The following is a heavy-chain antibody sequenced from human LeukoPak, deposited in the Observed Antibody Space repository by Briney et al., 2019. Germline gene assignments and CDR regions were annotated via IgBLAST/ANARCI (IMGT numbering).Heavy chain of an antibody. V-gene: IGHV3-21*01. D-gene: IGHD3-10*01. CDR2: ISSSSTYI. CDR3: ARGSPPDS. CDR1: GFTFSSYS. J-gene: IGHJ4*02. Sequence: GGSLRLSCAASGFTFSSYSMNWVRQAPGERLEWVSSISSSSTYIYYADSVKGRFTISRDDAKNSLFLQMNSLRAEDTAVYYCARGSPPDSWGQGTLVSVSS.